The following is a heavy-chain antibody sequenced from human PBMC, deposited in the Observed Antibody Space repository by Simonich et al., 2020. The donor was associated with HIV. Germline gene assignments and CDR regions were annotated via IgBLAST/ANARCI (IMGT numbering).Heavy chain of an antibody. V-gene: IGHV3-21*01. D-gene: IGHD2-2*01. CDR1: GFTFSSYS. CDR2: NSSSSSYI. CDR3: ARDGRKGSSTSCSDY. Sequence: EVQLVESGGGLVKPGGSLRLSCAASGFTFSSYSLNWVRHAPGKGLEWVSSNSSSSSYIYYADSVKGRFTIARDNAKNSLYLQMNSLRAEDTAVYYCARDGRKGSSTSCSDYWGQGTLVTVSS. J-gene: IGHJ4*02.